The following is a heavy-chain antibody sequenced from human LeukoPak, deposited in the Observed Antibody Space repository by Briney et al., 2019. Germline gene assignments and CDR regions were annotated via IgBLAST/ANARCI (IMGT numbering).Heavy chain of an antibody. J-gene: IGHJ5*02. CDR3: ARQGNYYERKFDP. D-gene: IGHD1-26*01. V-gene: IGHV5-51*01. CDR2: IYPGDSDT. CDR1: GYIFTSYW. Sequence: GESLEISCKGSGYIFTSYWIGWGRQMPGKGLEGMGIIYPGDSDTRYSPSFQGQVTISADKSISTAYLQWSSLKASDTAMYYCARQGNYYERKFDPWGQGTLVTVSS.